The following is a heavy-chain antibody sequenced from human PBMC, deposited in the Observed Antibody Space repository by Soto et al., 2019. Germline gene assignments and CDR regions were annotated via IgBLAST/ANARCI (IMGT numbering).Heavy chain of an antibody. CDR3: AREWYYGDFFFDY. J-gene: IGHJ4*02. CDR1: GGSFSGYY. Sequence: SETLSLTCAVYGGSFSGYYWSWIRQPPGKGLEWIGEINHSGSTNYNPSLKSRVTISVDTSKNQFSLKLSSVTAADTAVYYCAREWYYGDFFFDYWGQGTLVTVSS. D-gene: IGHD4-17*01. V-gene: IGHV4-34*01. CDR2: INHSGST.